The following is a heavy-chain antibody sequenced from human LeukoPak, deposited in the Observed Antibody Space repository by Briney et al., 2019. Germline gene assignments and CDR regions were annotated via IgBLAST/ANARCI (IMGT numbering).Heavy chain of an antibody. V-gene: IGHV4-4*03. CDR3: TREDRPYCPSAY. Sequence: PPGTLSLTCGVSGGSIDITNYWSWVRPAPGKGLEWIGEIAHDGTTNYNPSLRSRVAMSFDRANNQFSLSLTSVTAADTAVYYCTREDRPYCPSAYWGQGVLVTVSS. CDR1: GGSIDITNY. J-gene: IGHJ4*02. CDR2: IAHDGTT. D-gene: IGHD1-26*01.